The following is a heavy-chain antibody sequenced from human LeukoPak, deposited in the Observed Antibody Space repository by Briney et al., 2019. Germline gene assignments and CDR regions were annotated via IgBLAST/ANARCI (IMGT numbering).Heavy chain of an antibody. V-gene: IGHV1-2*02. CDR3: ATGPNFGDSTGYFYS. CDR2: INPNSGDT. CDR1: GYTFTGYY. Sequence: GASLKVSCKASGYTFTGYYMHWVRQPPGQGLEWMGWINPNSGDTNYAQKFQGRVTLTRDTSISTAYMELSRLRSDDTAVYYCATGPNFGDSTGYFYSWGQGTLVTVSS. D-gene: IGHD3-22*01. J-gene: IGHJ5*01.